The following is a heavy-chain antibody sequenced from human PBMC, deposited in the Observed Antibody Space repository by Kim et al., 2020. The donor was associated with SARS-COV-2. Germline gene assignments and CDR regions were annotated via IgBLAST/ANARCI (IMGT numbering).Heavy chain of an antibody. J-gene: IGHJ4*02. D-gene: IGHD2-15*01. CDR1: GFTFSSYE. V-gene: IGHV3-48*03. Sequence: GGSLRLSCAASGFTFSSYEMNWVRQAPGKGLEWVSYIRSRGMTKYYADSVKGRFTISRDNAKNSVYLQMNSLRAEDTAVYYCARTGSGRGNYFDYWGQGILVTVSS. CDR2: IRSRGMTK. CDR3: ARTGSGRGNYFDY.